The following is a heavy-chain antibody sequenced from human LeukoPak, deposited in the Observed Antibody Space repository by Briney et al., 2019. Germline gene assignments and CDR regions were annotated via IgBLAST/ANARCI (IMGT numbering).Heavy chain of an antibody. CDR3: ARDSGEGPGGFDY. D-gene: IGHD3-10*01. Sequence: SETLSLTCTVSGGSVSSGSYYWSWIRQPPGKGLEWIGYIYYSGSTNYNPSLKGRVTISVDTSKNQFSLKLSSVTAADTAVYYCARDSGEGPGGFDYWGQGTLVTVSS. V-gene: IGHV4-61*01. J-gene: IGHJ4*02. CDR1: GGSVSSGSYY. CDR2: IYYSGST.